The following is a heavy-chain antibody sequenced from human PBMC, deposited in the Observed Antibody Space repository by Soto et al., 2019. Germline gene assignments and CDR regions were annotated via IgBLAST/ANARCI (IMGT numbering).Heavy chain of an antibody. J-gene: IGHJ3*02. V-gene: IGHV5-51*01. CDR1: GYSFTSYW. CDR3: ALSPTLSYTRKWGAFDI. D-gene: IGHD2-15*01. Sequence: PGESLKISCKGSGYSFTSYWIGWVRQMPGKGLEWMGIIYPGDSDTRYSPSFQGQVTISADKSISTAYLQWSSLKASDTAMYYCALSPTLSYTRKWGAFDIWGQGTMVTVSS. CDR2: IYPGDSDT.